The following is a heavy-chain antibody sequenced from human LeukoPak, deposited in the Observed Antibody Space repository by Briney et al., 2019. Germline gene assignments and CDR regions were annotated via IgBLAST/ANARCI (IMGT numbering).Heavy chain of an antibody. CDR1: GGSISGYY. J-gene: IGHJ5*02. CDR2: IYWTGSS. Sequence: PSETLSLTCTVSGGSISGYYWSWIRQPPGKGLEWIGYIYWTGSSSYNPSLLSRVTMSVETSKNQFSLKLSSVTAADTAVYYCARHRHSGYDSLWFDPWGQGTRVTVSS. D-gene: IGHD5-12*01. V-gene: IGHV4-59*08. CDR3: ARHRHSGYDSLWFDP.